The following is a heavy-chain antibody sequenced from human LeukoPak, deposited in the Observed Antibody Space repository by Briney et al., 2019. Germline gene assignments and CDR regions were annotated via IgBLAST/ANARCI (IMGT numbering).Heavy chain of an antibody. CDR2: ISYSGDT. V-gene: IGHV4-59*01. D-gene: IGHD3-10*01. CDR3: AREYYGSGSYYAPYYYYMDV. Sequence: PSETLSLTCSVSGGSMTSYHWSWIRQSPGKGLELIGYISYSGDTNYTPSFKSRVTMSIDTSRKQFSLKMSSVTAADTAVYYCAREYYGSGSYYAPYYYYMDVWGKGTTVTVSS. J-gene: IGHJ6*03. CDR1: GGSMTSYH.